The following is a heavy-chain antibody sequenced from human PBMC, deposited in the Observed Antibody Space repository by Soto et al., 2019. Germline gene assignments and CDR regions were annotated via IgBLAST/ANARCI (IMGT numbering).Heavy chain of an antibody. V-gene: IGHV3-48*03. J-gene: IGHJ5*02. CDR3: ARTTGFIVGASGWLDP. CDR2: ISSSGTTI. CDR1: GFTFSTYE. Sequence: EVQLVESGGGLVQPGGSLRLSCAASGFTFSTYEMNWVRQAPGKGLEWVSYISSSGTTIYYADSVKGRFTISRDNDKKSLYLQMNSLRAEDTAVYYCARTTGFIVGASGWLDPWGQGTLVTVSS. D-gene: IGHD1-26*01.